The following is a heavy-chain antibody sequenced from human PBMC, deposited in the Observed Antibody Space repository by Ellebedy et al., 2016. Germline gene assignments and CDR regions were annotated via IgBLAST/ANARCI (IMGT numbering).Heavy chain of an antibody. J-gene: IGHJ4*02. CDR2: ISVYDGKT. CDR3: ARQPYCTSSGCYADY. Sequence: ASVKVSXXASGYTFTSYAISWVRQAPGQGLEWMGWISVYDGKTNYAQKFQGRVTMTTDTSTGTAYMELRSLRSDDTAVYYCARQPYCTSSGCYADYWGQGTLVTVSS. CDR1: GYTFTSYA. V-gene: IGHV1-18*01. D-gene: IGHD2-2*01.